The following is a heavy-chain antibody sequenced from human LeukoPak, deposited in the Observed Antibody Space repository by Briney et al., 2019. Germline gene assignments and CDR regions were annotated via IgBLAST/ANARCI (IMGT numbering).Heavy chain of an antibody. CDR1: GLTFSSYA. J-gene: IGHJ3*02. CDR2: ISGSGGST. Sequence: GGTLRLSCAASGLTFSSYAMSWVRQAPGKGLEWVSAISGSGGSTYYADSVKGRFTISRDNSKNTLYLQMNSLRAEDTAVYYCAKDFAHIVVGGAFDIWGQGTMVTVSS. V-gene: IGHV3-23*01. CDR3: AKDFAHIVVGGAFDI. D-gene: IGHD2-21*01.